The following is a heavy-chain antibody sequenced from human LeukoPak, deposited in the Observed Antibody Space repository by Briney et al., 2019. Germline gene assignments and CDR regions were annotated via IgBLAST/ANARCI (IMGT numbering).Heavy chain of an antibody. J-gene: IGHJ4*02. Sequence: PGGSLRLSCAASGFTFSSYAMTWVRQAPGKGLEWGSTFTYSGVNTYYADSVRGRFTISRDNSKNTLYLRLNSLRAEETALYYCAKGPHSSGWHYFDYWGQGTLVTVSS. CDR2: FTYSGVNT. CDR3: AKGPHSSGWHYFDY. V-gene: IGHV3-23*01. CDR1: GFTFSSYA. D-gene: IGHD6-19*01.